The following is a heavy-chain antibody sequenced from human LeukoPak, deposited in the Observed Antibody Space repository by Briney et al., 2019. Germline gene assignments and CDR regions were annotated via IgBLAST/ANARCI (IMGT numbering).Heavy chain of an antibody. J-gene: IGHJ4*02. CDR2: IYTSGST. CDR3: ARASYSYDINGWVPFDY. Sequence: SETLSLTCTVAGNPISSGDNYWSWIRQPAGKGLEWIGRIYTSGSTNYNPSLKSRVTISGDTSKNQFSLRLSSVTAADTAVYYCARASYSYDINGWVPFDYWGQGTLVTVSS. D-gene: IGHD3-22*01. V-gene: IGHV4-61*02. CDR1: GNPISSGDNY.